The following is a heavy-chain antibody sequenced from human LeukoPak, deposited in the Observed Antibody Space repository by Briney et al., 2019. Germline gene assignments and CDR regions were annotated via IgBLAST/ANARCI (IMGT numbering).Heavy chain of an antibody. D-gene: IGHD4-17*01. CDR2: MYYSGST. V-gene: IGHV4-59*01. CDR1: GGSISSYY. J-gene: IGHJ4*02. CDR3: ARVENPATVTTDY. Sequence: PSETLSLTCTVSGGSISSYYWSWIRQPPGKGLEWIGYMYYSGSTNYNPSLKSRVTISLDTSKNQFSLKLTSVTAADTAVYYCARVENPATVTTDYWGQGTLVTVSS.